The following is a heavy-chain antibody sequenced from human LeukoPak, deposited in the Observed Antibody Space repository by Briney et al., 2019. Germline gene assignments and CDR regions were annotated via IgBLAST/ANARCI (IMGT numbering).Heavy chain of an antibody. J-gene: IGHJ4*02. CDR1: GGSFSGYY. CDR3: ARGRLGADY. CDR2: INHSGST. Sequence: SGTLSLTCAVYGGSFSGYYWSWIRQPPGKGLEWIGEINHSGSTNYNPSLKSRVTISVDTSKNQFSLKLSSVTAADTAVYYCARGRLGADYWGQGTLVTVSS. V-gene: IGHV4-34*01. D-gene: IGHD3-16*01.